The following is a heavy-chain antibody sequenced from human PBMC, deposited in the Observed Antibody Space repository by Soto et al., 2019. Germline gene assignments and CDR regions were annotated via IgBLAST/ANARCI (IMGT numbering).Heavy chain of an antibody. J-gene: IGHJ6*02. V-gene: IGHV4-31*03. D-gene: IGHD2-2*01. CDR1: VGSINSGCYY. Sequence: PSETLSFTCTVSVGSINSGCYYWTWILHHPGRGLECIGYIYYSGNNYYNPSLKSRLTISLDTSKNQFSLKLNSVTAADTAVYYCARFPSRAHYFAMDVWGQGTAVTVSS. CDR3: ARFPSRAHYFAMDV. CDR2: IYYSGNN.